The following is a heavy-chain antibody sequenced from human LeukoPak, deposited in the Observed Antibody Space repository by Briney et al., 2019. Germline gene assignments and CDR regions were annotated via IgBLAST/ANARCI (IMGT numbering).Heavy chain of an antibody. CDR2: FNPHSGAS. Sequence: ASVKVSCKASGYTFTDYYMHWVRQAPGQGLEWVGSFNPHSGASKYAQKLQGRVTMTGDTSISTAYLQLGRVIGDDTAVYYCAKNGDYGYAMDVWGQGTTVIVSS. V-gene: IGHV1-2*02. D-gene: IGHD4-17*01. CDR3: AKNGDYGYAMDV. CDR1: GYTFTDYY. J-gene: IGHJ6*02.